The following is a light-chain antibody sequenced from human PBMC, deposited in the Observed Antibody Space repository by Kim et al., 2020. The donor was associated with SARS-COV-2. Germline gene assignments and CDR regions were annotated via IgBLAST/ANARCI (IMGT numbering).Light chain of an antibody. CDR3: QQYDSYPRT. CDR1: QRISSW. V-gene: IGKV1D-16*01. Sequence: DIQMTQSPSSLSASVGDRITITCRASQRISSWLAWYQQKPEKAPKCLIYAASSLQSGVPSRFSGSGSGTDFTLTISNLQPEDFATYYCQQYDSYPRTFGQGTKVDIK. J-gene: IGKJ1*01. CDR2: AAS.